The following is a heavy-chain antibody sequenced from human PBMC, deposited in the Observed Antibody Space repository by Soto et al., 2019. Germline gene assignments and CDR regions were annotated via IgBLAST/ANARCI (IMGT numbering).Heavy chain of an antibody. V-gene: IGHV4-39*01. CDR3: ARAVPAVAENWFDP. CDR1: GGSISSSSYY. CDR2: IYYSGST. D-gene: IGHD6-19*01. Sequence: ASETLSLTCTVSGGSISSSSYYWGWIRQPPGKGLEWIGSIYYSGSTYYNPSLKSRVTISVDTSKNQFSLKLSSVTAADTAVYYCARAVPAVAENWFDPWGQGTLVTVS. J-gene: IGHJ5*02.